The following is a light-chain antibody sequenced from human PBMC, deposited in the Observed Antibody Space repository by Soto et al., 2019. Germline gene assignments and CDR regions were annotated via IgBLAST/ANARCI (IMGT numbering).Light chain of an antibody. CDR1: QSISSY. J-gene: IGKJ5*01. V-gene: IGKV1-39*01. CDR3: QQSYSRPFT. CDR2: AAF. Sequence: IQMTQSPSSLSASVGDIVTSACRASQSISSYLNWYQQKPGKAPKLLIYAAFSLQSGVPSRFSGSGSGTDFTLTISSLQPEDFATYHCQQSYSRPFTFGQGTRLEIK.